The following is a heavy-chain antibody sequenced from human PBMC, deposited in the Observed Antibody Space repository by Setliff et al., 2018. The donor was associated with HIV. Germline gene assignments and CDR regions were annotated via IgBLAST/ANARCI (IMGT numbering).Heavy chain of an antibody. CDR2: IYYSGST. J-gene: IGHJ4*02. CDR3: AQGGRFALH. V-gene: IGHV4-59*01. D-gene: IGHD3-10*01. Sequence: SETLSLTCTVSGGSLTTYYWTWIRKPPGTGLEWIGYIYYSGSTNYNPSLTSRVTISVDASKNQFSLTLNSVTAADAAVYYCAQGGRFALHWGQGTLVTVSS. CDR1: GGSLTTYY.